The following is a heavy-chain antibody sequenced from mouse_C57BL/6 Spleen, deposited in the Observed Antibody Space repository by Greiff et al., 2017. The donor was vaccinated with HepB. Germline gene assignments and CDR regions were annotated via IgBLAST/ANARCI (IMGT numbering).Heavy chain of an antibody. CDR1: GYTFTDYE. CDR3: TREGDAYFDY. J-gene: IGHJ2*01. V-gene: IGHV1-15*01. D-gene: IGHD3-3*01. CDR2: IDPETGGT. Sequence: VQGVESGAELVRPGASVTLSCKASGYTFTDYEMHWVKQTPVHGLEWIGAIDPETGGTAYNQKFKGKAILTADKSSSTAYMELRSLTSEDSAVYYCTREGDAYFDYWGQGTTLTVSS.